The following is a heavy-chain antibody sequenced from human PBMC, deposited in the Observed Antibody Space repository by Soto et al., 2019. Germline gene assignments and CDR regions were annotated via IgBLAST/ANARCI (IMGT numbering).Heavy chain of an antibody. CDR2: ISCNNGDA. D-gene: IGHD3-10*01. J-gene: IGHJ4*02. V-gene: IGHV1-18*01. CDR3: ARDGDGSGRHYEY. CDR1: GYTFTNYG. Sequence: QVQLVQTGAEVKEPGASVKVSCKASGYTFTNYGISWVRQAPGQGLEWMGWISCNNGDANYVQSLRGRVTMTTDTSTCSVYMELRSLRADDTAVYYCARDGDGSGRHYEYWGQGTLVTVSS.